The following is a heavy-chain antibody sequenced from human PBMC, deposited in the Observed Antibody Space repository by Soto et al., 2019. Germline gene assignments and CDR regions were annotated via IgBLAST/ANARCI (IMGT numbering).Heavy chain of an antibody. V-gene: IGHV3-23*01. J-gene: IGHJ5*02. CDR1: GFTFGSCA. D-gene: IGHD3-22*01. Sequence: GGSLRLSCAASGFTFGSCAMTWVRQAPGKGLEWVSTIGGSRPTTYYADSVKGRFTISRDDSKNTLYPQMNSLKAEDTAVYYCARDVDTSGHSSRLDPWGQGTLVTVSS. CDR3: ARDVDTSGHSSRLDP. CDR2: IGGSRPTT.